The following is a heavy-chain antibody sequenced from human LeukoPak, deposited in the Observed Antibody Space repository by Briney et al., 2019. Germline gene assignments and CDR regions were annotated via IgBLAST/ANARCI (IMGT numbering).Heavy chain of an antibody. CDR1: GISIGDYA. Sequence: GRSLRLSCTASGISIGDYAMSWFRQAPGKGLEWVSLIRSKAYGGTTEYAASVEGRFTISRGDSKSIAYLQMNSLKTEDTAVYYCTKSRFYDYVWGGSWGQGTLVTVSS. CDR3: TKSRFYDYVWGGS. CDR2: IRSKAYGGTT. V-gene: IGHV3-49*03. D-gene: IGHD3-16*01. J-gene: IGHJ5*02.